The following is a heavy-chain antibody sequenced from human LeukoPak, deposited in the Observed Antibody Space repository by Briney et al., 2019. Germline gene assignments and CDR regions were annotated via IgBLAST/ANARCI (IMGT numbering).Heavy chain of an antibody. CDR3: AKGGYSGSWYGDAFDI. CDR1: GFTFSSYA. V-gene: IGHV3-23*01. D-gene: IGHD6-13*01. J-gene: IGHJ3*02. CDR2: ISGSGGST. Sequence: GGSLRLSCAASGFTFSSYAMSWVRQAPGKGLEWVSAISGSGGSTYYADSVKGRFAISRDNSKNTLYLQMNSLRAEDTAVYYCAKGGYSGSWYGDAFDIWGQGTMVTVSS.